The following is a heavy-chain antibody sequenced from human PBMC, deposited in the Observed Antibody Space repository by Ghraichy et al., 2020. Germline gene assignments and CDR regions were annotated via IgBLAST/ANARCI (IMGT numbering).Heavy chain of an antibody. CDR3: NTMAAGDYYYYGMDV. CDR2: FDPEDGET. Sequence: ASVKVSCKVSGYTLTELSMHWVRQAPGKGLEWMGGFDPEDGETIYAQKFQGRVTMTEDTSTDTAYMELSSLRSEDTAVYYCNTMAAGDYYYYGMDVWGQGTTVTVSS. D-gene: IGHD6-13*01. J-gene: IGHJ6*02. CDR1: GYTLTELS. V-gene: IGHV1-24*01.